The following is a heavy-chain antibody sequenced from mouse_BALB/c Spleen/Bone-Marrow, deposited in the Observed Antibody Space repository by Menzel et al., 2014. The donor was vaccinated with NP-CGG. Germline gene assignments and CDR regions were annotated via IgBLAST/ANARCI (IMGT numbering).Heavy chain of an antibody. J-gene: IGHJ3*01. Sequence: VQLQQSGTVLARPGASVKMSCKASGYSFTNYWMHWIKQRPGQGLEWVGAVYPGNSDARYNQKFKGKAKLTAVTSASIAYMELSSLTNEDSAVYYRSRDNYAFAYWGQGTLVTVSA. CDR3: SRDNYAFAY. D-gene: IGHD2-4*01. V-gene: IGHV1-5*01. CDR2: VYPGNSDA. CDR1: GYSFTNYW.